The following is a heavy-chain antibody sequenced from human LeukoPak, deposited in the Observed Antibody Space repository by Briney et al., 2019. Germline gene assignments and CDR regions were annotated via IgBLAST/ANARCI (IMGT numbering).Heavy chain of an antibody. V-gene: IGHV4-30-2*05. J-gene: IGHJ4*02. Sequence: SETLSLTCTVSGGSISSGGYYWSWIRQPPGKGLEWIGYIYHSGSTYYNPSLKSRVTISVDTSKNQFSLKLSSVTAADTAVYYCARADGSGSYHLDYWGQGTLVTVSS. CDR2: IYHSGST. CDR3: ARADGSGSYHLDY. CDR1: GGSISSGGYY. D-gene: IGHD3-10*01.